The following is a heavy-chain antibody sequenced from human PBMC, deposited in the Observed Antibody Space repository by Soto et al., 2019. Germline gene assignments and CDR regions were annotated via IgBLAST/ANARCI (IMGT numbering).Heavy chain of an antibody. CDR3: AKNFADSNPFYDS. V-gene: IGHV3-23*01. J-gene: IGHJ4*02. Sequence: GGSLRLSCAASGFTFSSYAMSWVRRAPGKGLEWVSAISGSGGSTYYADSVKGRFTISRDNSKNTLYLQMNSLRAEDTAIYYCAKNFADSNPFYDSWGQGLLVTVSS. CDR1: GFTFSSYA. CDR2: ISGSGGST. D-gene: IGHD2-15*01.